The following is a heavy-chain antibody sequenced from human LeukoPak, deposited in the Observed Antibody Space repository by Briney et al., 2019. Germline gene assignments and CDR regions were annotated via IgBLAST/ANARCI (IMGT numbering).Heavy chain of an antibody. V-gene: IGHV1-46*01. CDR1: GYTFTSYY. Sequence: WASVKVSCKASGYTFTSYYMHWVRQAPGQGLEWMGIINPSGGSTNYAQKFQGRVTITTDESTSTAYMELSSLRSEDTAVYYCARGRAAGTGDYYYYMDVWGKGTTVTVSS. CDR3: ARGRAAGTGDYYYYMDV. J-gene: IGHJ6*03. D-gene: IGHD6-13*01. CDR2: INPSGGST.